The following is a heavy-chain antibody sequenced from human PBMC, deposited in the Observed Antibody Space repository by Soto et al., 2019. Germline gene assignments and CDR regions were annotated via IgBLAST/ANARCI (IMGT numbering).Heavy chain of an antibody. CDR3: AKGGYSYGRHDAFDI. CDR1: GFTFSSYG. CDR2: ISYDGSNK. D-gene: IGHD5-18*01. V-gene: IGHV3-30*18. J-gene: IGHJ3*02. Sequence: PGGSLRLSCAASGFTFSSYGMDGVRQAPGKGLEWVAVISYDGSNKYYADSVKGRFTISRDNSKNTLYLQMNSLRAEDTAVYYCAKGGYSYGRHDAFDIWGQGTMVTVSS.